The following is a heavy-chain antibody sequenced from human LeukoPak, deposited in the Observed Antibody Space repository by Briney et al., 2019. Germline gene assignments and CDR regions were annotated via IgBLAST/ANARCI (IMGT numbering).Heavy chain of an antibody. D-gene: IGHD5-24*01. CDR3: AKGDKMATITALDY. CDR2: ISGSGGST. V-gene: IGHV3-23*01. Sequence: GGSLRLCCAASGFTFSSYAMTWVRQAPGKGLQWVSAISGSGGSTYYADSVEGRFTISRDNSKNTLYLQMNSLRAEDTAVYYCAKGDKMATITALDYWGQGTLVTVSS. CDR1: GFTFSSYA. J-gene: IGHJ4*02.